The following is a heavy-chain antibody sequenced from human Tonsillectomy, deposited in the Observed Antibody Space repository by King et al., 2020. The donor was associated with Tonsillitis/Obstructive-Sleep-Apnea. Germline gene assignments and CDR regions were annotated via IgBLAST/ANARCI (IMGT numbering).Heavy chain of an antibody. CDR3: AHRYCSGGRCYSSFGY. CDR2: IYWDDNK. CDR1: GFSLSTSGVG. Sequence: TLKESGPTLVKPTQTLTLTCTFSGFSLSTSGVGVGWIRQPPGQALEWLALIYWDDNKRYSPSLKSRLTITKDTSKNQVVLTMTNMDPVDTATYYCAHRYCSGGRCYSSFGYWGQGTLVTVSS. V-gene: IGHV2-5*02. J-gene: IGHJ4*02. D-gene: IGHD2-15*01.